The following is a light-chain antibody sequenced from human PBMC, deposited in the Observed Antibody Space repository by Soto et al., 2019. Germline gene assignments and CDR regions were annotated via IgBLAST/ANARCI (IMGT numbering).Light chain of an antibody. V-gene: IGLV2-11*01. CDR3: CSYAGSYTFVV. CDR2: DVS. CDR1: SSDVGGYNY. Sequence: QSVLTQPRSVSGSPGQSVTISCTGTSSDVGGYNYVSWYQQHPGKAPKLMIYDVSTRPSGVPDRFSGSKSGNTASLTISGIQAEDEADYYCCSYAGSYTFVVFGGGTKLTGL. J-gene: IGLJ2*01.